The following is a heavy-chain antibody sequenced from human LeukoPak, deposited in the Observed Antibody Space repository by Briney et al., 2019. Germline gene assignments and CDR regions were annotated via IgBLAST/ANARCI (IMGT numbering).Heavy chain of an antibody. J-gene: IGHJ4*02. Sequence: SGPTLVNPPQTLTLTCSFSGFSLGTSGVGVGWVRQPPGKALEWLALIYWNDDKRYSPSLKGKLTITKVAAKNKVLLASTNMDPVDTATYYCAHINAWGSYSLFDYWGQGTLVTVSS. CDR3: AHINAWGSYSLFDY. V-gene: IGHV2-5*01. CDR1: GFSLGTSGVG. D-gene: IGHD3-16*01. CDR2: IYWNDDK.